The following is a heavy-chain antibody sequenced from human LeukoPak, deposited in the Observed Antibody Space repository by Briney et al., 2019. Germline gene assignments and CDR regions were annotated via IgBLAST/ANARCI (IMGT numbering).Heavy chain of an antibody. CDR3: AKDNYGDGRFGY. V-gene: IGHV3-23*01. J-gene: IGHJ4*02. CDR2: ISGSGGST. D-gene: IGHD4-17*01. Sequence: PGGSLRLSCTASGFTFSNAWMSWVRQAPGKGLEWVSAISGSGGSTYYADSVKGRFTISRDNSKNTLYLQMNSLRAEDTAVYYCAKDNYGDGRFGYWGQGTLVTVSS. CDR1: GFTFSNAW.